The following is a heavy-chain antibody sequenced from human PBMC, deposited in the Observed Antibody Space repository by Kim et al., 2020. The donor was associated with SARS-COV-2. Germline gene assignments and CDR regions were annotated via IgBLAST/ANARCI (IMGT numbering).Heavy chain of an antibody. CDR1: GYTFTSYA. CDR2: INAGNGNT. D-gene: IGHD3-10*01. V-gene: IGHV1-3*01. Sequence: ASVKVSCKASGYTFTSYAMHWVRQAPGQRLEWMGWINAGNGNTKYSQKFQGRVTITRDTSASTAYMELSSLRSEDTAVYYCARAVMVRGENGMDVWGQGTTVTVSS. J-gene: IGHJ6*02. CDR3: ARAVMVRGENGMDV.